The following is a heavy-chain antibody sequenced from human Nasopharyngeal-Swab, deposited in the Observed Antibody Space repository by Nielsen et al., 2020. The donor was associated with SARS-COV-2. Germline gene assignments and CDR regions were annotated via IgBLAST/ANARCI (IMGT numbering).Heavy chain of an antibody. V-gene: IGHV3-21*01. CDR3: AVSSWQDFDP. CDR1: GFTFSSYS. D-gene: IGHD6-13*01. CDR2: ISSSSSYI. Sequence: GESLKISCAASGFTFSSYSMNWVCQAPGKGLEWVSSISSSSSYIYYADSVKGRFTISRDNAKNSLYLQMNSLRAEDTAVYYCAVSSWQDFDPWGQGTLVTVSS. J-gene: IGHJ5*02.